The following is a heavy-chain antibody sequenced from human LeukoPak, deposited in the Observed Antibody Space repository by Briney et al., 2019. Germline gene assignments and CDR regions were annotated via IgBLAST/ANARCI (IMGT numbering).Heavy chain of an antibody. D-gene: IGHD2-15*01. J-gene: IGHJ4*02. V-gene: IGHV4-30-4*01. CDR1: GGSISSGDYY. CDR3: AGVAATRASFDY. Sequence: SETLSLTCTVSGGSISSGDYYWSWIRQPPGKGLEWIGYTYYSGSTYYNPSLKSRVTISVDTSKNQFSLKLRSVTAADTAVYYCAGVAATRASFDYWGQGTLVTDSS. CDR2: TYYSGST.